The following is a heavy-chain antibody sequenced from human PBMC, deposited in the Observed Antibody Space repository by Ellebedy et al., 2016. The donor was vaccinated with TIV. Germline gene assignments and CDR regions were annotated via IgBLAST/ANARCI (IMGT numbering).Heavy chain of an antibody. D-gene: IGHD1-7*01. CDR3: ARDLKCELRSEYCYYAMDV. Sequence: GESLKISCAASGFTFNFYAMSWVRQAPGKGLEWVAGVSGSGGNTYYADSVKGRFTISRDNSKNTVYLQMNSLRAEDTAVYYCARDLKCELRSEYCYYAMDVWGQGTTVTVS. V-gene: IGHV3-23*01. CDR2: VSGSGGNT. CDR1: GFTFNFYA. J-gene: IGHJ6*02.